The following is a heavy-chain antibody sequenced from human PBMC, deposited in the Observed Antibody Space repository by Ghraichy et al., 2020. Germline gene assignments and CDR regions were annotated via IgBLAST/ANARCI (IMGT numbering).Heavy chain of an antibody. CDR3: TTDYYGSGSYHAGANYFDY. CDR2: IKSKTDGGTT. Sequence: GGSLRLSCAASGFTFSNAWMSWVRQAPGKGLEWVGRIKSKTDGGTTDYAAPVKGRFTISRDDSKNTLYLQMNSLKTEDTAVYYCTTDYYGSGSYHAGANYFDYWGQGTLVTVSS. D-gene: IGHD3-10*01. CDR1: GFTFSNAW. J-gene: IGHJ4*02. V-gene: IGHV3-15*01.